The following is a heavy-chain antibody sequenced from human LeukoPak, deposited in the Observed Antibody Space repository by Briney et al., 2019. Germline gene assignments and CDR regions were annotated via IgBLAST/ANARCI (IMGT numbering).Heavy chain of an antibody. D-gene: IGHD6-13*01. Sequence: GESLRLSCAASGFTVSNYYMTWVRQAPGKGLEWVSVIYSGDYTYYADSVKGRFTISRDNSKNTLYLQMNGLRVEDTAVYYCTRGVPASSTYYYDYWGQGTLVTVSS. CDR2: IYSGDYT. V-gene: IGHV3-53*01. CDR3: TRGVPASSTYYYDY. CDR1: GFTVSNYY. J-gene: IGHJ4*02.